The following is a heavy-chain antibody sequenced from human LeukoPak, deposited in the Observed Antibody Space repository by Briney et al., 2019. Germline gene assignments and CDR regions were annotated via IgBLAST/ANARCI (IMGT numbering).Heavy chain of an antibody. CDR3: ARVQYYYDSSGYYVYYFDY. V-gene: IGHV3-48*03. D-gene: IGHD3-22*01. CDR1: GFSFSNYE. J-gene: IGHJ4*02. Sequence: VGAPRVSCAAPGFSFSNYEMNWVRPAPGKGLEWVAYISSRGSTIYYADPVKGRFTISRDNAKNSLYLQMNSLRAEDTAVYYCARVQYYYDSSGYYVYYFDYWGEGTLVTVSS. CDR2: ISSRGSTI.